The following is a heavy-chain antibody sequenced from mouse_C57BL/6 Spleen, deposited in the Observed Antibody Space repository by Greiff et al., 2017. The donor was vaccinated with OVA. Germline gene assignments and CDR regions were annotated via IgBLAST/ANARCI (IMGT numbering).Heavy chain of an antibody. CDR1: GYTFTSYG. CDR2: IYPRSGNT. CDR3: ARGGYYYGSSYDFDY. D-gene: IGHD1-1*01. V-gene: IGHV1-81*01. Sequence: VKLVESGAELARPGASVKLSCKASGYTFTSYGISWVKQRTGQGLEWIGEIYPRSGNTYYNEKFKGKATLTADKSSSTAYMELRSLTSEDSAVYFCARGGYYYGSSYDFDYWGQGTTLTVSS. J-gene: IGHJ2*01.